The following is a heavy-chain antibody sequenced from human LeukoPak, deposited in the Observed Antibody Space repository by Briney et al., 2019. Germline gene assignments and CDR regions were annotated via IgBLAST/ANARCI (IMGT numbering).Heavy chain of an antibody. D-gene: IGHD2-2*01. Sequence: SETLSLTCTVSGGSISSYYWSWIRQPPGKGLEWIGYIYYSGSTNYNPSLKSRITISVDTSKNQFSLKLSSVTAADTAVYYCARSRHASCYDYWGQGTLVTVSS. CDR2: IYYSGST. CDR3: ARSRHASCYDY. V-gene: IGHV4-59*08. CDR1: GGSISSYY. J-gene: IGHJ4*02.